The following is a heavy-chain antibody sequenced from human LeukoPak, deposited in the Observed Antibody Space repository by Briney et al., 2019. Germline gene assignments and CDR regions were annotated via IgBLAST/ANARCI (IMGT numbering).Heavy chain of an antibody. J-gene: IGHJ2*01. Sequence: GGSLSLSCAVSGFTLGDYGMTWGPQGPGKGLESVSSISWIGGAPSSADSVKGRFTISRDNATNSLSLQMNSLRAEDTALYHSARGPPVVSPYWFFDLWGRGTLVTVSS. CDR2: ISWIGGAP. CDR3: ARGPPVVSPYWFFDL. CDR1: GFTLGDYG. V-gene: IGHV3-20*01. D-gene: IGHD2-2*01.